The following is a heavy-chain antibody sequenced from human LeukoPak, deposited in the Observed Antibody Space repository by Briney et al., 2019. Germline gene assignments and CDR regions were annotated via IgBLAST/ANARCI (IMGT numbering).Heavy chain of an antibody. Sequence: GGSLRLSCAASGFTFSSYSMNWVRQAPGKGLEWVSSISSSSSYIYYADSVKGRFTISRDNAKNSLYLQMNSLRAEDTAVYYCAIHAPDYSYGSGSHLRCDYWGQGTLVTVSS. CDR3: AIHAPDYSYGSGSHLRCDY. V-gene: IGHV3-21*01. D-gene: IGHD3-10*01. CDR1: GFTFSSYS. J-gene: IGHJ4*02. CDR2: ISSSSSYI.